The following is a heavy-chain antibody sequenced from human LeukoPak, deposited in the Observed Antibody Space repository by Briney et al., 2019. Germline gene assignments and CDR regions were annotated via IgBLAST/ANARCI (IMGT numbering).Heavy chain of an antibody. CDR2: IRGKAYGGTT. CDR3: TTYSSRWFRHFDY. CDR1: GFTFGDYA. V-gene: IGHV3-49*04. D-gene: IGHD6-19*01. J-gene: IGHJ4*02. Sequence: GGSLRLSCTASGFTFGDYAMSWVRQAPGKGLEWVGFIRGKAYGGTTEYAASVKGRFTISRDESKSIAYLQMNSLKTEDTAVYYCTTYSSRWFRHFDYWGQGTLVTVSS.